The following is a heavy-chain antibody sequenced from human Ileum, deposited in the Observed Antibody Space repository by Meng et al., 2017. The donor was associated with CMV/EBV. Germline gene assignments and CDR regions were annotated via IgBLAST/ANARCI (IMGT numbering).Heavy chain of an antibody. Sequence: GESLMISCAASGFSFSTYWMSWVRQTPGKGLEWVAHMNQDGSARYFVDSVKGRLTISRDNAQNSLYLQMNSLRAEDTAVYYCVRHPDYRFDYWGQGTLVTVSS. J-gene: IGHJ4*02. CDR2: MNQDGSAR. CDR1: GFSFSTYW. V-gene: IGHV3-7*01. CDR3: VRHPDYRFDY. D-gene: IGHD4-11*01.